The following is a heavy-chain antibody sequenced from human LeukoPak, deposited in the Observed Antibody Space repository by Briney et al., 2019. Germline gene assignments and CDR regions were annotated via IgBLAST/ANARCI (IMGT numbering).Heavy chain of an antibody. J-gene: IGHJ4*02. CDR2: MYPNSGNT. V-gene: IGHV1-8*01. CDR3: ARVDPRYYYDSSGYYFDY. D-gene: IGHD3-22*01. CDR1: VYTFTSYD. Sequence: ASVKVSCKASVYTFTSYDIHWVRQATGQGLEWMGWMYPNSGNTGYAQKFQGRVTMTRNTSISTAYMELSSLRSEDTAVYYCARVDPRYYYDSSGYYFDYWGQGTLVTVSS.